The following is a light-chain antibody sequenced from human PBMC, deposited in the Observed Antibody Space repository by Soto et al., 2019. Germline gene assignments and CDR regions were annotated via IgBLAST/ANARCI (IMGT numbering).Light chain of an antibody. CDR2: VEGSGSY. J-gene: IGLJ2*01. CDR3: ETWDSKTHVV. V-gene: IGLV4-60*03. Sequence: QPVLTQSSSASASLGSSVKVTRTLSSGHSSYIIAWHQQQPGKAPRYLMKVEGSGSYNKGSGVPDRFSGSSSGADRYLTISNLQSEDEADYYCETWDSKTHVVFGGGTKVTVL. CDR1: SGHSSYI.